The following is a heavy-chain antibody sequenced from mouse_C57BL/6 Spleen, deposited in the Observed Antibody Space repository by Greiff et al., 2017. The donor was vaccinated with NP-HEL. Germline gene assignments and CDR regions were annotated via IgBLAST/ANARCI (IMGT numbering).Heavy chain of an antibody. CDR2: IDPSDSYT. Sequence: VQLQQPGAELVMPGASVKLSCKASGYTFTSYWMHWVKQRPGQGLEWIGEIDPSDSYTNYNQKFKGKSTLTVDKSSSTAYMQLSSLTSEDYAVYSCARGGDYGSSLHACWGQGTLVPVS. CDR3: ARGGDYGSSLHAC. J-gene: IGHJ3*01. D-gene: IGHD1-1*01. V-gene: IGHV1-69*01. CDR1: GYTFTSYW.